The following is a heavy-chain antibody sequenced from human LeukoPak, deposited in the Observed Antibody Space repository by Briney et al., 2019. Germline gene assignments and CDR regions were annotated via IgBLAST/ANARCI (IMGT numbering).Heavy chain of an antibody. CDR3: ATDRGVDSSGWPRYFDH. CDR2: FDPEDGET. V-gene: IGHV1-24*01. Sequence: ASVKVSCKVSGYTLTELSMHWVRQAPGKGLEWMGGFDPEDGETIYAQKFQGRVTMTEDTSTDTAYMELSSLRSEDTAVYYCATDRGVDSSGWPRYFDHWGQGTLVTVSS. D-gene: IGHD6-19*01. CDR1: GYTLTELS. J-gene: IGHJ4*02.